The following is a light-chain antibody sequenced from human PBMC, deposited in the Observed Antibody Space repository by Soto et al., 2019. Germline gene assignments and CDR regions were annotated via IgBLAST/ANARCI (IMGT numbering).Light chain of an antibody. V-gene: IGLV1-40*01. CDR2: DNS. CDR3: TSYTRGRLYV. CDR1: SSNIGAGYD. J-gene: IGLJ1*01. Sequence: QSVLTQPPSVSGAPGQRVTISCTGSSSNIGAGYDVHWYQELPRTAPKLLIYDNSNRPSGVSNRFSGSKSGNTASLTISGLQAEDEADYFCTSYTRGRLYVFGTGTKVTVL.